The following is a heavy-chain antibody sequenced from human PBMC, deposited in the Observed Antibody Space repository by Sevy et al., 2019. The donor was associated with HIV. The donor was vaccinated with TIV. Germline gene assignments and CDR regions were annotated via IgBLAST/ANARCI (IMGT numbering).Heavy chain of an antibody. D-gene: IGHD1-7*01. CDR3: ARDSSWNYDSYFYGMDV. J-gene: IGHJ6*02. CDR2: LSSSTSTI. V-gene: IGHV3-48*02. CDR1: GFSFSGYN. Sequence: GGSLRLSCAASGFSFSGYNMNWVRQAPGKGLEWVSYLSSSTSTIHYADSGKGRCTISRDNAKNSLFLQMSSLRDEDTAVYYCARDSSWNYDSYFYGMDVWGQGTTVTVSS.